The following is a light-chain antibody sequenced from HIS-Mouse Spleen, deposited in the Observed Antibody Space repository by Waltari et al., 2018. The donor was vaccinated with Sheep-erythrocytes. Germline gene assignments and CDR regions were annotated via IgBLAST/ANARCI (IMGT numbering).Light chain of an antibody. CDR2: GAS. V-gene: IGKV3-20*01. CDR3: QQYGSSPWT. CDR1: QSVSSSY. Sequence: EIVLTQSPGTLSLSPGERATLSCRASQSVSSSYLAWYQQKPGQAPRLLIYGASSMAADITDRFSGSGSGTDFTLTIIRLEPEDFAVYYCQQYGSSPWTFGQGTKVEIK. J-gene: IGKJ1*01.